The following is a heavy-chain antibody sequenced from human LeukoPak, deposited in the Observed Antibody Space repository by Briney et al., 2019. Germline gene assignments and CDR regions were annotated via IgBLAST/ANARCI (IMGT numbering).Heavy chain of an antibody. CDR1: GYTFTGYH. D-gene: IGHD5-18*01. V-gene: IGHV1-2*02. Sequence: ASLKVSCKTSGYTFTGYHMHWVRQAPGQGLEWMGWINPNSGGTNYAQKFQGRVTMTRDTSISTAYMELSRLRADDTAVYYCARGSFSADAPLVLDYFHHWGQGTLVTDSS. CDR3: ARGSFSADAPLVLDYFHH. CDR2: INPNSGGT. J-gene: IGHJ1*01.